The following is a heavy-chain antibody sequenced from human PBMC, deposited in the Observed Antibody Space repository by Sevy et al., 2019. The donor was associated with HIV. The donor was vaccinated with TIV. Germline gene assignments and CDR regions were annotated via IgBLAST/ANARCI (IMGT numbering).Heavy chain of an antibody. V-gene: IGHV3-23*01. J-gene: IGHJ5*01. CDR3: AREESLNWFDS. Sequence: GGSLRLSCAASGFTFSTYSMTWVRQAPGKGLEWVSGISGSGTSTYFADFVEGRFTISRDNSKNTFYLQMNSLTVEDTAIYYCAREESLNWFDSWGQGTLVTVSS. CDR1: GFTFSTYS. CDR2: ISGSGTST.